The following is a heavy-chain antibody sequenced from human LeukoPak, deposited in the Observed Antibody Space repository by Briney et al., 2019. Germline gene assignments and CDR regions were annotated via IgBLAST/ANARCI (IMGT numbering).Heavy chain of an antibody. Sequence: GGSLRLSCAASGFTFSSYAMHWVRQAPGKGLEWVAVISYDGSNKYYADSVKGRFTISRDNSKNTLYLLMNSLRAEDTAVYYCAREQDYYGTGMAYFDYWGQGTLVTVSS. CDR3: AREQDYYGTGMAYFDY. J-gene: IGHJ4*02. CDR2: ISYDGSNK. V-gene: IGHV3-30-3*01. CDR1: GFTFSSYA. D-gene: IGHD3-10*01.